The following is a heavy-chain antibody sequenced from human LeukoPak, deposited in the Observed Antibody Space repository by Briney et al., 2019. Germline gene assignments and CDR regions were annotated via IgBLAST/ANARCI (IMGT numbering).Heavy chain of an antibody. CDR1: GFTFSSYA. CDR2: ISGNGDST. Sequence: GGSLRLSCAASGFTFSSYAMSWVRQAPGKGLEWVSAISGNGDSTYYADSVKGRFTISRDNSKNTLFLQMNSLSAEDTAIYYCAKRQKYGDGCLDYWGQEPWSPSPQ. V-gene: IGHV3-23*01. D-gene: IGHD5-24*01. CDR3: AKRQKYGDGCLDY. J-gene: IGHJ4*01.